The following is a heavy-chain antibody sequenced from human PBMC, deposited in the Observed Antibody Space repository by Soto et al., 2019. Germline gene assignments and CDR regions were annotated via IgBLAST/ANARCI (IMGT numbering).Heavy chain of an antibody. CDR3: ARIAVAGTLEFDY. D-gene: IGHD6-19*01. V-gene: IGHV4-39*01. CDR1: GGSISSSSYY. J-gene: IGHJ4*02. CDR2: IYYSGST. Sequence: SETLSLNCTVSGGSISSSSYYWGWIRQPPGKGLEWLGSIYYSGSTYYNPSLKSRVTISVDTSKNQFSLKLSSVTAADTAVYYCARIAVAGTLEFDYWGQGTLVTVSS.